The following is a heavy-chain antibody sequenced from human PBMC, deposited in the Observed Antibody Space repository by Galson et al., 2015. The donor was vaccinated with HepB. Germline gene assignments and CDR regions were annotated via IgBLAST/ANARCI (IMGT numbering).Heavy chain of an antibody. Sequence: QSGAEVKKPGESLKISCKGSGYSFTSYWIGWVRQMPGKGLEWMGIIYPGDSDTRYSPSFQGQVTISADKSISTAYLQWSSLKASDTAMYYCARDKSTTGLVYGMDVWGQGTMVTVS. V-gene: IGHV5-51*01. D-gene: IGHD3-9*01. J-gene: IGHJ6*02. CDR1: GYSFTSYW. CDR3: ARDKSTTGLVYGMDV. CDR2: IYPGDSDT.